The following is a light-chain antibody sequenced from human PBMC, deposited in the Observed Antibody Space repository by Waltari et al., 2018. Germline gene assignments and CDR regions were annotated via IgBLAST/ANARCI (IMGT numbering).Light chain of an antibody. Sequence: AFQLTQSPSSLSASVGVRVTLTFRASQGIFTALAWYQQRPGKPPKLLIYGASTLESGVPSRFSGSGSGTDFTLTISSLEPEDFAVYYCQQRSNWPITFGQGTRLEIK. V-gene: IGKV1-13*02. J-gene: IGKJ5*01. CDR2: GAS. CDR3: QQRSNWPIT. CDR1: QGIFTA.